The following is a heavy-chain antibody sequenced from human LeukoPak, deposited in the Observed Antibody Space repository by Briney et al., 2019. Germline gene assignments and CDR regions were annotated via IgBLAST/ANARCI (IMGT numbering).Heavy chain of an antibody. J-gene: IGHJ5*02. Sequence: GGSLRLSCAASGFTFSTYGMHCVRQAPGKGLEWVAVMSYDGSDKYYADSVKGRFTISRDNSKNTLYLQMNSLRVEDTAVYYCAKADCSTTSCYFDPWGQGTLVTVSS. CDR2: MSYDGSDK. V-gene: IGHV3-30*18. CDR1: GFTFSTYG. D-gene: IGHD2-2*01. CDR3: AKADCSTTSCYFDP.